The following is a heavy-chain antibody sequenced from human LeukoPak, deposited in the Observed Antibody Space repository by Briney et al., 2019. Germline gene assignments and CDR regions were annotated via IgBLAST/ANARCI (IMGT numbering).Heavy chain of an antibody. CDR2: IIPIFGTA. J-gene: IGHJ5*02. V-gene: IGHV1-69*06. Sequence: SVKVSCKASGGTFSSYALSWVRQAPGQGLEWMGRIIPIFGTANYAQKFQGRVTITADRSTSTAYMELSSLRSEDTAVYYCAREGYCSSTSCLNWFDPWGQGTLVTVSS. D-gene: IGHD2-2*01. CDR3: AREGYCSSTSCLNWFDP. CDR1: GGTFSSYA.